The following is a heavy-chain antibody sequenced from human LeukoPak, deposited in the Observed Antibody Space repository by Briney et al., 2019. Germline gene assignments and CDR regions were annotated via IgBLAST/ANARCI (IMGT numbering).Heavy chain of an antibody. J-gene: IGHJ5*02. CDR3: ARDPTHSSSWFFWFDP. D-gene: IGHD6-13*01. CDR1: GGSFSGYY. Sequence: PSETLSLTCAVYGGSFSGYYWSWIRQPPGKGLEWIGEINHSGSTNYNPSLKSRVTISVDTSKNQFSLKLSSVTAADTAVYYCARDPTHSSSWFFWFDPWGQGTLVTVSS. V-gene: IGHV4-34*01. CDR2: INHSGST.